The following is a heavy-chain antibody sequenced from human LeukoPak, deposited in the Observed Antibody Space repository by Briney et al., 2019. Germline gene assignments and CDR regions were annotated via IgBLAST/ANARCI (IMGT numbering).Heavy chain of an antibody. Sequence: GGSLRLSCAASGFTFSSYGMSWVRQAPGKGLEWVSAISGSGGSTYYADSVKGRFTISRDNSKNTLYLQMNSLRAEDTAVYYCARDRWSYFDYWGQGTLVTVSS. J-gene: IGHJ4*02. CDR3: ARDRWSYFDY. CDR2: ISGSGGST. CDR1: GFTFSSYG. D-gene: IGHD4-23*01. V-gene: IGHV3-23*01.